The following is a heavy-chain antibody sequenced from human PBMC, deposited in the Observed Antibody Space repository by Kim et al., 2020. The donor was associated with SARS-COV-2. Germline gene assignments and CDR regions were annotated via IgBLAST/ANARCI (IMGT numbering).Heavy chain of an antibody. CDR3: ARDYGANRYRPVPVDY. D-gene: IGHD4-17*01. V-gene: IGHV1-18*01. Sequence: TLQGRVTMTTDTSTSTAYLELRSLRSDDTAVYYCARDYGANRYRPVPVDYWGQGTLVTVSS. J-gene: IGHJ4*02.